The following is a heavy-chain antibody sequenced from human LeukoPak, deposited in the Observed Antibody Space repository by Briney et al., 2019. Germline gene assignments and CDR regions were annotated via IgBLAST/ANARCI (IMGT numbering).Heavy chain of an antibody. J-gene: IGHJ5*02. V-gene: IGHV4-30-4*08. CDR3: ARVSSSWGNNWFDP. Sequence: PSQTLSLTCTVSGGSISSDDFYWSWIRQPPGKGLEWIGYIYFSGNTYYNPSLKSRVSISVDTSKNQFSLKLSSVTAADTAVYYCARVSSSWGNNWFDPWGQGTLVTVSS. CDR2: IYFSGNT. CDR1: GGSISSDDFY. D-gene: IGHD6-13*01.